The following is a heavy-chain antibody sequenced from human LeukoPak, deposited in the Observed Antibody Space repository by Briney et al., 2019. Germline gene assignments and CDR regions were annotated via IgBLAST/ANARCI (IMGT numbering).Heavy chain of an antibody. Sequence: GGSLRLSCAASGFTFSSYAMHWVRQAPGKGLEWVAVISYDGSNKYYVDSVEGRFTISRGNSKNTVFLQMNSLRPEDTAVYYCANVEVPATLPTVPYYYYYGMAVWGQGTTVTVSS. J-gene: IGHJ6*02. CDR2: ISYDGSNK. V-gene: IGHV3-30*04. CDR1: GFTFSSYA. CDR3: ANVEVPATLPTVPYYYYYGMAV. D-gene: IGHD2-2*01.